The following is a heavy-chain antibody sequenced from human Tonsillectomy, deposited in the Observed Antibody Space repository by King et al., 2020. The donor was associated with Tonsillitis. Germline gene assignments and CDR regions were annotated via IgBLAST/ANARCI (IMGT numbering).Heavy chain of an antibody. CDR3: SREVPIYYYYMDV. V-gene: IGHV3-74*01. CDR2: INSDGSST. D-gene: IGHD1-1*01. J-gene: IGHJ6*03. CDR1: GFTFSSYW. Sequence: DVQLVESGGGLVQPGGSLRLSCAASGFTFSSYWMHWVRQAPGKGLVWVSRINSDGSSTSYADSVKGRFTISRDNAKNTLYRQMNSLRAEDTAVYYCSREVPIYYYYMDVWGKGTTVTVSS.